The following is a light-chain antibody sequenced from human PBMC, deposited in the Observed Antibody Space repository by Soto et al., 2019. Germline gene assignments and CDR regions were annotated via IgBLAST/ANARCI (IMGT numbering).Light chain of an antibody. CDR2: GAF. V-gene: IGKV3-20*01. J-gene: IGKJ3*01. Sequence: EIVLTQSPGTLSVSPGETATLSCRARQSISSTYLAWYQKKPGQAPRLLLYGAFNRATGIPDRFSGSWSGTDFTLTISRLEPEDCEFYYCQQYGGSSFAVGPGPKV. CDR1: QSISSTY. CDR3: QQYGGSSFA.